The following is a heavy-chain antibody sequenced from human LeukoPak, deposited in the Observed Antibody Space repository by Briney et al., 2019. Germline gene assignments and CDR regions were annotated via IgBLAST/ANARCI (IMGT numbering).Heavy chain of an antibody. D-gene: IGHD5-18*01. CDR3: ASMGVGDDTSMVDY. CDR1: GGSISRSTNY. J-gene: IGHJ4*02. V-gene: IGHV4-39*01. CDR2: ILYTGST. Sequence: PSETLSLTCTVSGGSISRSTNYWGWIRQPPGQGLEWIGSILYTGSTDYNPSLKSRVTISVDTSKNQFSPRLSSVTAADTAVFYCASMGVGDDTSMVDYWGQGTLVTVSS.